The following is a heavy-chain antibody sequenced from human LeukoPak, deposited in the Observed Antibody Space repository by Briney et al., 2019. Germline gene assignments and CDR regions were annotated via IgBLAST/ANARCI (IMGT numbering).Heavy chain of an antibody. CDR1: GASFSDYY. Sequence: PSETLSLTCVVYGASFSDYYWTWIRQPPGKGLEWIGEINRSGSTNYNPSLKSRVTISVDTSKNQFSLKLSSVTAADTAVYYCARGRVGDSSGYYYAFNYWGQGTLVTVSS. CDR2: INRSGST. CDR3: ARGRVGDSSGYYYAFNY. D-gene: IGHD3-22*01. V-gene: IGHV4-34*01. J-gene: IGHJ4*02.